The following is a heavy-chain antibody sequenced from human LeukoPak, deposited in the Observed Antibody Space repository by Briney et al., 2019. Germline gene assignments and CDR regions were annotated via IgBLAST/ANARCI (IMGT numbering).Heavy chain of an antibody. CDR2: IIPIFGTA. CDR1: GGTFSSYA. CDR3: ARATTFRYDSSQSFDS. Sequence: EAAVKVSCKPSGGTFSSYAISWVRQAPGQRLEWMGRIIPIFGTANYAQKFQGRVTITTDESTSTAYMELSSLKSEDTAVYYCARATTFRYDSSQSFDSWGQGTLVTVSS. V-gene: IGHV1-69*05. D-gene: IGHD3-22*01. J-gene: IGHJ4*02.